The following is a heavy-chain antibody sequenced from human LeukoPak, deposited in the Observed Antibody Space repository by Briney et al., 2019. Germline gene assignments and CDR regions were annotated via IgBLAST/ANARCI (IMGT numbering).Heavy chain of an antibody. V-gene: IGHV4-61*02. J-gene: IGHJ6*04. CDR3: ARKHGYSYAEDV. Sequence: PSQTLSLTCTVSGGSISSGSYYWSWIRQPAGKGLEWIGRIYTSGSTNYNPSLKSRVTISVDTSKNQFSLKLSSVTAADTAVYYCARKHGYSYAEDVWGKGTTVTVSS. CDR1: GGSISSGSYY. CDR2: IYTSGST. D-gene: IGHD5-18*01.